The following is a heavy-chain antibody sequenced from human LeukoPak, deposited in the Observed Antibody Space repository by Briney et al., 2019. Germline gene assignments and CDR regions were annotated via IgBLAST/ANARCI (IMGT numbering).Heavy chain of an antibody. D-gene: IGHD5-24*01. J-gene: IGHJ4*02. CDR1: GYTFTSYA. CDR3: ARESGRWLQYKFDY. Sequence: ASVKVSCKASGYTFTSYAIHWVRQAPGQRLEWMGWINAGNGNTKYSQKFQGRVTITRDTSASTAYMELSSLRSEDTAVYYCARESGRWLQYKFDYWGQGTLVTVSS. CDR2: INAGNGNT. V-gene: IGHV1-3*01.